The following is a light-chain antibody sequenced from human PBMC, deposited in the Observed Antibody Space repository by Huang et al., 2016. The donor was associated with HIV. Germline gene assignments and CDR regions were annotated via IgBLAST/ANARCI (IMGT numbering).Light chain of an antibody. Sequence: EIVMTQSPATLSVSPGERAALYCRASQSVNSKLAWYQQKPGQAPRLLIYGASTRATGIPARFSGSGSGTEFTLTISSLQSEDFAVYYCQQYYNWPPITFGQGTRLEIK. V-gene: IGKV3-15*01. CDR2: GAS. CDR3: QQYYNWPPIT. CDR1: QSVNSK. J-gene: IGKJ5*01.